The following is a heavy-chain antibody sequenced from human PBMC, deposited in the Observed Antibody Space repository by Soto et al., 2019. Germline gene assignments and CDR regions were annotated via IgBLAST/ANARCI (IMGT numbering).Heavy chain of an antibody. CDR3: ARRWGRNFDY. V-gene: IGHV1-3*04. CDR1: GYTFINHA. CDR2: INIGNGNT. D-gene: IGHD7-27*01. J-gene: IGHJ4*02. Sequence: ASVKVSCKASGYTFINHAIHWVRQAPGQRLEWMGWINIGNGNTKYSQKFQGRFTITRDTSETTAYMELSSLRFEDTAVYYCARRWGRNFDYWGQGTLVTVSS.